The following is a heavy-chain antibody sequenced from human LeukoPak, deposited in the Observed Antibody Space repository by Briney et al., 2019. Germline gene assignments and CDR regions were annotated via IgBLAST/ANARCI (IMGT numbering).Heavy chain of an antibody. CDR1: EFTFVRYA. J-gene: IGHJ6*03. CDR2: ISSSSFKI. CDR3: VRDPSYGSSWYYYMDV. V-gene: IGHV3-48*04. D-gene: IGHD6-13*01. Sequence: GGSLRLSCAASEFTFVRYAMNWVRQAPGKGLGWVSYISSSSFKIGYADSVKGRLTISRDNSKNSLYLQMDSLRVEDTAVYYCVRDPSYGSSWYYYMDVWGKGTTVTVSS.